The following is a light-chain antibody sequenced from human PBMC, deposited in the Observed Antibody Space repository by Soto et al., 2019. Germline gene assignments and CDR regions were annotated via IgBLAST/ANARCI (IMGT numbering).Light chain of an antibody. J-gene: IGKJ4*01. Sequence: DIQMTQSPSTLSASVGERVDITCRASQSISGWLAWYQQEPGKAPKLLIYQATILESGVPSTFSGSGSGTEFTLTINSLRPDDIATYYCQQYKTYPLTFGGGTKVDIK. CDR2: QAT. CDR3: QQYKTYPLT. CDR1: QSISGW. V-gene: IGKV1-5*03.